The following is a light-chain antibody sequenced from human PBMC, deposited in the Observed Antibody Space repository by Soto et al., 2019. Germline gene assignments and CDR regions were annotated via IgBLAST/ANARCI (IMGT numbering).Light chain of an antibody. Sequence: IQMTQSPSTLSASIGDTVTITCRASQSINRWLAWYQQKPGKAPNLLINGASSLQSGVPSRFSGSGSGTDFTLTISNLQPEDFATYYCQQTYSTPFTFGPGTKVDIK. J-gene: IGKJ3*01. CDR1: QSINRW. CDR2: GAS. CDR3: QQTYSTPFT. V-gene: IGKV1-39*01.